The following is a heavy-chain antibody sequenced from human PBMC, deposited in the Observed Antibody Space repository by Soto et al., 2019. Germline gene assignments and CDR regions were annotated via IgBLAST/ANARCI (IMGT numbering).Heavy chain of an antibody. CDR1: GYTFTSYA. D-gene: IGHD6-13*01. Sequence: GASVKVSCKASGYTFTSYAMHWVRQAPGQRLEWMGWINAGNGNTKYSQKFQGRVTITRDTSASTAYMELGSLRSEDTAVYYCARGRLYPAAAGRPDHDYTGQHTLVTVSS. CDR3: ARGRLYPAAAGRPDHDY. V-gene: IGHV1-3*01. J-gene: IGHJ4*02. CDR2: INAGNGNT.